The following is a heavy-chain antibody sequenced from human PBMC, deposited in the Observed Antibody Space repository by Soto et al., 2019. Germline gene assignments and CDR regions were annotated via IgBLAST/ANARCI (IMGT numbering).Heavy chain of an antibody. D-gene: IGHD6-6*01. CDR3: ARSYLGSSSSGRGFDL. CDR2: IDYSGKT. Sequence: SETLSLTCSVSGYLISSGYYWGWVRQTPGKGLEWLGSIDYSGKTYKNPSLKSRVSASVDLSQNRFSLKMGSVTAADTAVYFCARSYLGSSSSGRGFDLWGQGTLVTVSS. CDR1: GYLISSGYY. J-gene: IGHJ4*02. V-gene: IGHV4-38-2*01.